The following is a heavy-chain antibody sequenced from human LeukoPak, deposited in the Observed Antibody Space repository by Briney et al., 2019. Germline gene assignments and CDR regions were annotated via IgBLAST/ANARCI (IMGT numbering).Heavy chain of an antibody. CDR1: GGSISSYY. J-gene: IGHJ5*02. CDR2: IYYSGAT. Sequence: SETLSLTCTVSGGSISSYYSSCIRQPPGEGLEWIGYIYYSGATNYNPSLKSRVIISVDRSKNQFSLELSSVTAADTAVYYCATLKGAPDNWFDPWGQGTLVTVSS. V-gene: IGHV4-59*01. CDR3: ATLKGAPDNWFDP.